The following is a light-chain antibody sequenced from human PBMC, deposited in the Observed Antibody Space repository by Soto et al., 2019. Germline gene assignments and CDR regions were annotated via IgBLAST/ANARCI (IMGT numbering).Light chain of an antibody. CDR2: GVS. Sequence: EIVMTQSPDTLSVSPGERATLSCRASQSADSNLAGYQQKPGQAPRLLMYGVSTRATGIPARFSGSGSGTEFTLTISSLQSEDAAVYYCQQHNNWPLTFGGGTKVDIK. V-gene: IGKV3D-15*01. J-gene: IGKJ4*01. CDR3: QQHNNWPLT. CDR1: QSADSN.